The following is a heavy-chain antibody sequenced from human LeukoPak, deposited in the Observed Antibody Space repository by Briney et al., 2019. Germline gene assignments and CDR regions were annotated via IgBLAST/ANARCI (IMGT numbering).Heavy chain of an antibody. J-gene: IGHJ6*02. Sequence: GGSLRLSCAASGFIFSNYAMTWARLTPGKGLEWVSAISGSGGSTYYADSVKGRFTISRDNSKNTLYLQMNSLRAEDTAVYYCAKDRPYNWNDQYYYGMDVWGQGTTVTVSS. CDR2: ISGSGGST. CDR3: AKDRPYNWNDQYYYGMDV. V-gene: IGHV3-23*01. D-gene: IGHD1-20*01. CDR1: GFIFSNYA.